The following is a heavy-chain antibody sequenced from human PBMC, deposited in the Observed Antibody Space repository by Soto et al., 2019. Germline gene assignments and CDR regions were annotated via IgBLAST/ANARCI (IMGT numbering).Heavy chain of an antibody. CDR3: AKDRRVGSAYGDLWQYVDN. CDR1: GFTFSSYG. V-gene: IGHV3-30*18. CDR2: ISFDGTNK. J-gene: IGHJ4*02. D-gene: IGHD4-17*01. Sequence: QVQLVESGGGVVQPGRSLRLSCAASGFTFSSYGMHWVRQAPGKGLEWVALISFDGTNKYYADSVKGRFTISRDNSKNTLYLQMNSLRAEDTAMFYCAKDRRVGSAYGDLWQYVDNWGQGTLVTVSS.